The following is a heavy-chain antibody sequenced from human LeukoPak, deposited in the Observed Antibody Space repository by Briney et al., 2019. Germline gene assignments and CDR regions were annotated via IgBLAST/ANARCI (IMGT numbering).Heavy chain of an antibody. V-gene: IGHV3-23*01. D-gene: IGHD5-18*01. CDR1: GLTFSSYA. Sequence: PGGSLRLSCAASGLTFSSYAMSWVRQAPGKGLEWVSAISGSGGSTYYADSVKGRFTISRDNSKNTLYLQMNSLTVEDTAVYYCAKGTTGMAPRGYFDDWGQGTLVTVSS. CDR3: AKGTTGMAPRGYFDD. J-gene: IGHJ4*02. CDR2: ISGSGGST.